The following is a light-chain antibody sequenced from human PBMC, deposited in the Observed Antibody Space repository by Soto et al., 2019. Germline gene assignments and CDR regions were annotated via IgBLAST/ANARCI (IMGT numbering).Light chain of an antibody. CDR1: QSISSW. V-gene: IGKV1-5*01. J-gene: IGKJ4*01. CDR2: DAS. CDR3: QEYNNWHPIT. Sequence: DIQMTQSPSTLSASVGDRVTITCRASQSISSWLAWYQQKPGKAPKLLIYDASSLESGVPSRFSGSGSGTEFTLTITSLQPDDFAVYYCQEYNNWHPITFGGGTKVEIK.